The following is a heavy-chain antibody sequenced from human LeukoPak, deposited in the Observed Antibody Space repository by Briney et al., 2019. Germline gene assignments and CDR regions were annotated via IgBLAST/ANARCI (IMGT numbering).Heavy chain of an antibody. V-gene: IGHV4-34*01. J-gene: IGHJ4*02. Sequence: SETLSLTCAVYGGSFSGYYWSWIRQPPGRGLEWIGEINHSGSTNYNPSLKSRVTISVDTSKNQFSLKLSSVTAADTAVYYCARGGGTRRFDYWGREPWSPSPQ. CDR1: GGSFSGYY. CDR2: INHSGST. D-gene: IGHD1-1*01. CDR3: ARGGGTRRFDY.